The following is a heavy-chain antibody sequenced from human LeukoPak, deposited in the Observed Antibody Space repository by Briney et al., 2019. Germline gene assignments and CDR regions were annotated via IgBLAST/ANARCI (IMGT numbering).Heavy chain of an antibody. CDR2: ISSSGTT. CDR3: AGVGNGGYGGFDY. D-gene: IGHD5-12*01. Sequence: SETLSLTCTVSSGSISSGDYYWSWIRQPPGKGLEWIGYISSSGTTYYNPSLRSRITISVDSSKSQFSLNLSSVTASDTAVYYCAGVGNGGYGGFDYWGQETLVTVSS. V-gene: IGHV4-30-4*01. CDR1: SGSISSGDYY. J-gene: IGHJ4*02.